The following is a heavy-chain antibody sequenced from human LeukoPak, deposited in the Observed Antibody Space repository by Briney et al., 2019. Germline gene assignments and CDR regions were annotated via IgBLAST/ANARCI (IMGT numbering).Heavy chain of an antibody. J-gene: IGHJ4*02. CDR2: INPNSGGT. D-gene: IGHD1-7*01. Sequence: ASVKVSCTASGYSFTSYYLHWVRQAPGQGLEWMGWINPNSGGTNHAQKFQGRLTITRDTSISTAYMELSRLRSDDTAVYYCARANYGNYEFDYWGQGTLVTVSS. CDR3: ARANYGNYEFDY. CDR1: GYSFTSYY. V-gene: IGHV1-2*02.